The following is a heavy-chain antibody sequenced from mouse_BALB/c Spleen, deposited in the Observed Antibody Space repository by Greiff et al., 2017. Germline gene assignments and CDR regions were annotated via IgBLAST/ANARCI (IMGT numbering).Heavy chain of an antibody. CDR1: GYSITSGYY. V-gene: IGHV3-6*02. CDR2: ISYDGSN. CDR3: ARDYGRGYAMDY. Sequence: DVQLQESGPGLVKPSQSLSLTCSVTGYSITSGYYWNWIRQFPGNKLEWMGYISYDGSNNYNPSLKNRISITRDTSKNQFFLKLNSVTTEDTATYYCARDYGRGYAMDYWGQGTSVTVSS. J-gene: IGHJ4*01. D-gene: IGHD1-2*01.